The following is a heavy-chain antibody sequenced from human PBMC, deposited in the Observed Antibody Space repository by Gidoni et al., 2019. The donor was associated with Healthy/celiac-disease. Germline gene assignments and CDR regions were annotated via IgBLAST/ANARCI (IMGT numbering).Heavy chain of an antibody. Sequence: EVQRVESGGGLVKPGGYLRLSWAASGFTFSSYSMNWVRQAPGKGLEWVSSISSSSSYIYYADSVKGRFTISRDNAKNSLYLQMNSLRAEDTAVYYCARDGAYDFWSGYYFDYWGQGTLVTVSS. D-gene: IGHD3-3*01. CDR1: GFTFSSYS. CDR3: ARDGAYDFWSGYYFDY. J-gene: IGHJ4*02. V-gene: IGHV3-21*01. CDR2: ISSSSSYI.